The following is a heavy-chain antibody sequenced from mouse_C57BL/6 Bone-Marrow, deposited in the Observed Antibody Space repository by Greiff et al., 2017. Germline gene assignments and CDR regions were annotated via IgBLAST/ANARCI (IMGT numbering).Heavy chain of an antibody. Sequence: VQLQQPGAELVRPGSSVKLSSKASGYTFTSYWMDWVKQRPGQGLEWIGNIYPSDSETHYNQKFKDKATLTVDKSSSTAYMQLSSLTSEDSAVYYCARFYDYDGGYAMDYWGQGTSVTVSS. V-gene: IGHV1-61*01. D-gene: IGHD2-4*01. CDR1: GYTFTSYW. CDR2: IYPSDSET. J-gene: IGHJ4*01. CDR3: ARFYDYDGGYAMDY.